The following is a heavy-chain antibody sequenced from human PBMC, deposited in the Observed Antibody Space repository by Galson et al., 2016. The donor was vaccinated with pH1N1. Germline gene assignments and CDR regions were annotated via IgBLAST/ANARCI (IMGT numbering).Heavy chain of an antibody. CDR3: ASSLSPQGGYSYPENFDS. Sequence: SVKVSCKASGYTFGSYAVHWVRQAPGQRLEWMGYVNTVNGNTKISQEFQDRVSITADASTNTAYLELTSLRSEDTAIYYCASSLSPQGGYSYPENFDSWGQGTLVTVSS. CDR2: VNTVNGNT. J-gene: IGHJ4*02. D-gene: IGHD1-14*01. CDR1: GYTFGSYA. V-gene: IGHV1-3*03.